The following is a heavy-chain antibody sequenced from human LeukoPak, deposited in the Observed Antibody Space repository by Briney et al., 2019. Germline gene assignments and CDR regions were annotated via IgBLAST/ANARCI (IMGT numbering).Heavy chain of an antibody. Sequence: ASVKVSCKASGYTFTGYYMHWVRQAPGQGLEWMGWIYPNSGGTNYAQKFQGRVTMTRDTPISTAYMELSRLRSDDTAVYYCARSRATERGYSYGYWGQGTLVTVSS. CDR2: IYPNSGGT. V-gene: IGHV1-2*02. CDR1: GYTFTGYY. CDR3: ARSRATERGYSYGY. D-gene: IGHD5-18*01. J-gene: IGHJ4*02.